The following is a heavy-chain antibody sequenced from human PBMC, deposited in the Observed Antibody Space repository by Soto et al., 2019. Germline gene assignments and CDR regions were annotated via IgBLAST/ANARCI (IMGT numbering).Heavy chain of an antibody. Sequence: GESLRISCKGSGYSFTSYWIGWVRQMPGKGLEWMGIIYPGDSDTRYSPSFQGQVTISADKSISTAYLQWSSLKASDTAMYYCAGGGVRGVITRTRDYYGMDVWGQGTTVTVSS. CDR2: IYPGDSDT. V-gene: IGHV5-51*01. CDR1: GYSFTSYW. J-gene: IGHJ6*02. CDR3: AGGGVRGVITRTRDYYGMDV. D-gene: IGHD3-10*01.